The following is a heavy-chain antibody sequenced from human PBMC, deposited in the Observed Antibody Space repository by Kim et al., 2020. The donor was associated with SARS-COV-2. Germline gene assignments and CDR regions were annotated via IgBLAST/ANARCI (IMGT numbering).Heavy chain of an antibody. CDR2: INHSGST. J-gene: IGHJ4*02. CDR1: GGSFSGYY. CDR3: ARGRSEGIVGAIAPPVTVLSLDY. V-gene: IGHV4-34*01. D-gene: IGHD1-26*01. Sequence: SETLSLTCAVYGGSFSGYYWSWIRQPPGKGLEWIGEINHSGSTNYNPSLKSRVTISVDTSKNQFSLKLSSVTAADTAVYYCARGRSEGIVGAIAPPVTVLSLDYWGQGTLVTVSS.